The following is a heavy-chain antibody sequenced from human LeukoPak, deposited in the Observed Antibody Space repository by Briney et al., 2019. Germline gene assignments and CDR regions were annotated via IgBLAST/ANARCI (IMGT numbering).Heavy chain of an antibody. J-gene: IGHJ4*02. Sequence: PGVSLRLSCAASGFTFSDYYMSWIRQAPGKGLEWVSYISGSTTYANYADSVKGRFTISRDNAKSSLYLQMKSLRAEDTAFYYCARISGSYCHDYWGQGTLVTVSS. CDR2: ISGSTTYA. CDR1: GFTFSDYY. CDR3: ARISGSYCHDY. D-gene: IGHD1-26*01. V-gene: IGHV3-11*03.